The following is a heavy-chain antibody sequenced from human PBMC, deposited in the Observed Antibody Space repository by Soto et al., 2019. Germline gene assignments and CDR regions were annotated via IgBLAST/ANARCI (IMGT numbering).Heavy chain of an antibody. CDR3: AKGRSYYYYYGVDV. CDR2: TSAYNGNT. J-gene: IGHJ6*02. Sequence: ASVKVSCKASGYTFTSYGISWVRQAPGQGLEWMGWTSAYNGNTNYAQKLQGRVTMTTDTSTSTAYMELRSLRSDDTALYYCAKGRSYYYYYGVDVWGQGTTVTVSS. V-gene: IGHV1-18*01. CDR1: GYTFTSYG.